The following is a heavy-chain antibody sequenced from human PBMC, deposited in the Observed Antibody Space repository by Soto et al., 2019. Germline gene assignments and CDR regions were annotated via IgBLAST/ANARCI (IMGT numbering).Heavy chain of an antibody. D-gene: IGHD6-19*01. CDR2: IYTSGST. V-gene: IGHV4-4*07. CDR3: ARDPIAVAGTLDAFDI. J-gene: IGHJ3*02. CDR1: GGSISSYY. Sequence: SETLSLTCTVSGGSISSYYWSWIRQPAGKGLEWIGRIYTSGSTNYNPSLKSRVTMSVDTSKNQFSLKLSSVTAADTAVYYCARDPIAVAGTLDAFDIWGQGTMVTVSS.